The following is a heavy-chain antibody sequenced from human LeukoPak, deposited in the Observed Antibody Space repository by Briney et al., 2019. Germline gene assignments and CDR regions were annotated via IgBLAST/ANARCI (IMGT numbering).Heavy chain of an antibody. Sequence: GGSLRLSCAASGFTLSSYAMSWVRQAPGKGLEWVSAISGSGGSTYYADSVKGRFTISRDNSKNTLYLQMNSLRAEDTAVYYCAKDLYSSGWYNYFDPWGQGTLVTVSS. D-gene: IGHD6-19*01. CDR2: ISGSGGST. CDR3: AKDLYSSGWYNYFDP. J-gene: IGHJ5*02. V-gene: IGHV3-23*01. CDR1: GFTLSSYA.